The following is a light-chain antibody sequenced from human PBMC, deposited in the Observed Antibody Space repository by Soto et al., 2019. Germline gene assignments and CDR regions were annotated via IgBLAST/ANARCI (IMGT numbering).Light chain of an antibody. J-gene: IGLJ3*02. Sequence: QSVLTQSPSVSGAPGQRVTISCTGSSSNIGAGYDVHWYQQLPGTAPKLLIYGNSNRPSGVPDRISGSKSGTSASLAITGLQAEDEAEYYCQSYDSSLSAWVFGGGTKLTVL. V-gene: IGLV1-40*01. CDR3: QSYDSSLSAWV. CDR2: GNS. CDR1: SSNIGAGYD.